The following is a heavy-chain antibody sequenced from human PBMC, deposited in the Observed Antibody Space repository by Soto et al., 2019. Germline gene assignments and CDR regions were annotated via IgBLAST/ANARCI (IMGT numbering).Heavy chain of an antibody. CDR1: GGSISSYY. D-gene: IGHD6-13*01. J-gene: IGHJ5*02. Sequence: PSETLSLTCTVSGGSISSYYWSWLRQPPGKGLEWIGYIYYSGSTNYNPSLKSRVTISVDTSKNQFSLKLSSVTAADTAVYYCASQGSSSWYEGRWFDPWGQGTLVTVSS. V-gene: IGHV4-59*01. CDR3: ASQGSSSWYEGRWFDP. CDR2: IYYSGST.